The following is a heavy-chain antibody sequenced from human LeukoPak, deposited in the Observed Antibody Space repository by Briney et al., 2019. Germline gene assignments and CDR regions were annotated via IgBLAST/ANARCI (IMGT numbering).Heavy chain of an antibody. D-gene: IGHD3-3*01. CDR2: INTNTGNP. V-gene: IGHV7-4-1*02. CDR3: ARDWRYDFWSGPDDL. J-gene: IGHJ2*01. Sequence: GASVKVSCKASGYTFTSYPMNWVRQAPGQGLEWMGWINTNTGNPTYAQGFTGRFVFSLDTSVSTAYLQISSLKAEDTAVYYCARDWRYDFWSGPDDLWGRGTLVTVSS. CDR1: GYTFTSYP.